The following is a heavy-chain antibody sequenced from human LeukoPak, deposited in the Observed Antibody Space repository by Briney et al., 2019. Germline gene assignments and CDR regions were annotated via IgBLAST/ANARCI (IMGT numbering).Heavy chain of an antibody. D-gene: IGHD1-7*01. Sequence: GGSLRLSCAASGFTFSSYAMTWVRQAPGKGLEWVSTISGSVGTTYYADSVKGRFTISRDNSKNMLYLQMSSLRADDTAVYYCATVNYDYYYYVMDVWGQGTTLTVSS. CDR1: GFTFSSYA. CDR2: ISGSVGTT. J-gene: IGHJ6*02. CDR3: ATVNYDYYYYVMDV. V-gene: IGHV3-23*01.